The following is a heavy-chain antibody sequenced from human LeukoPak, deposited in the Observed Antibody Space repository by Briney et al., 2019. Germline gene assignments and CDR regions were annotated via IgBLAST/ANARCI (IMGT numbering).Heavy chain of an antibody. J-gene: IGHJ1*01. CDR1: GGSISSGSYY. CDR3: ARGPWGGYPEYFQH. D-gene: IGHD3-3*01. V-gene: IGHV4-61*02. CDR2: IYTSGST. Sequence: SQTLSLTCTVSGGSISSGSYYWSWIRQPAGKGLEWIGRIYTSGSTNYNPSLKSRVTISVDTSKNQFSLKLSSVTAADTAVYYCARGPWGGYPEYFQHWGQGTLVTVSS.